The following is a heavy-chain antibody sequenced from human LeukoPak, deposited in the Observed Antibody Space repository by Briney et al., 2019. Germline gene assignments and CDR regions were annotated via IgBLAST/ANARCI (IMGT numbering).Heavy chain of an antibody. D-gene: IGHD3-9*01. CDR2: IYYSGST. CDR1: GGSFSGYY. Sequence: SETLSLTCAVYGGSFSGYYWSWIRQPPGKGLEWIGYIYYSGSTNYNPSLKSRVTISVDTSKNQFSLKLSSVTAADTAVYYCARVKQDYDILTGYYYYYYMDVWGKGTTVTISS. J-gene: IGHJ6*03. V-gene: IGHV4-59*01. CDR3: ARVKQDYDILTGYYYYYYMDV.